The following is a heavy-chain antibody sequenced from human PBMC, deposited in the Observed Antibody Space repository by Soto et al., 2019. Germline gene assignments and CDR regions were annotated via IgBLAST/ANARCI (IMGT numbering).Heavy chain of an antibody. CDR2: IIPIFGTA. D-gene: IGHD3-22*01. Sequence: SVKVSCKASGGTFSSYAISWVRHAPGQGXEWMGGIIPIFGTANYAQKFQGRVTITADESTSTAYMELSSLRSEDTAVYYCARARREIVVVRVISGAFDIWGQGTMVTVSS. CDR1: GGTFSSYA. J-gene: IGHJ3*02. CDR3: ARARREIVVVRVISGAFDI. V-gene: IGHV1-69*13.